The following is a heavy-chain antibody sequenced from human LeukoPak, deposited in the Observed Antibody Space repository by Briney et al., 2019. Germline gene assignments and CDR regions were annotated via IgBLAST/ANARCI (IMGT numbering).Heavy chain of an antibody. CDR1: GFTFSNAW. D-gene: IGHD2-2*01. J-gene: IGHJ4*02. CDR3: TTDFIPEYQPLPFDY. CDR2: IKSKTDGGTT. Sequence: PGGSLTLSCAASGFTFSNAWMSWVHQAPGKGLEWVGRIKSKTDGGTTDYAAPVKGRFTISRDDSKNTLYLQMNSLKTEDTAVYYCTTDFIPEYQPLPFDYCGQGTLVTVSS. V-gene: IGHV3-15*01.